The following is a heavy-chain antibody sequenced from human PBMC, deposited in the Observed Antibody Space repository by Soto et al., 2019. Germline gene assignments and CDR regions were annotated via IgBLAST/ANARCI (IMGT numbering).Heavy chain of an antibody. D-gene: IGHD6-25*01. Sequence: QLHLQESAPGLLKPSETLSLTCSVSGDSVKSVGYYWTWIRQPPGKGFEWLGDIYNTGTSRYNASLRGRLTTSADASSNTFSLTLTSVTAADTAVYFCGRGVSSGWNPTRVDPWGHGSL. CDR2: IYNTGTS. CDR1: GDSVKSVGYY. V-gene: IGHV4-30-4*08. J-gene: IGHJ5*02. CDR3: GRGVSSGWNPTRVDP.